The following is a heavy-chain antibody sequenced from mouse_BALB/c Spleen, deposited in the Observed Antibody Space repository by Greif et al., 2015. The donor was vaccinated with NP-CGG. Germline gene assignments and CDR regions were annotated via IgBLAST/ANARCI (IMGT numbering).Heavy chain of an antibody. CDR1: GFTFSDYY. CDR3: ARDGNYWYFDV. Sequence: EVKVVESGGGLVKPGGSLKLSCAASGFTFSDYYMYWVRQTPEKRLEWVATISDGGSYTYYPDSVKGRFTISRDNAKNNLYLQMSSLKSEDTATYYCARDGNYWYFDVWGAGTTVTVSS. CDR2: ISDGGSYT. D-gene: IGHD2-1*01. V-gene: IGHV5-4*02. J-gene: IGHJ1*01.